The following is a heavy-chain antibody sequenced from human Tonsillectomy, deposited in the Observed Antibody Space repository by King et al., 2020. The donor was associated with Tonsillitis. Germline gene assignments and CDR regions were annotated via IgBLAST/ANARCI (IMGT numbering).Heavy chain of an antibody. CDR3: ARGGSAGYFVDAFDI. Sequence: MQLQESGPGLVKPSETLSLTCTVSGGSISSYYWSWIRQPPGKALECLGYMYYTGSANYNPSLKGRVTMSVDTSKNQFSLKLSSVTAAATAVYFCARGGSAGYFVDAFDIWGQGTMVTVSS. J-gene: IGHJ3*02. V-gene: IGHV4-59*01. CDR1: GGSISSYY. D-gene: IGHD1-26*01. CDR2: MYYTGSA.